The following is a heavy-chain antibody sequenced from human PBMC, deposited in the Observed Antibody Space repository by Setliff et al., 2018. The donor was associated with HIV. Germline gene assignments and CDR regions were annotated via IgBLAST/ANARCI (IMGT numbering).Heavy chain of an antibody. J-gene: IGHJ4*02. Sequence: PSETLSLTCTVSGGSISSYYWSWIRQPAGKGLEWIGSIYYRGSTYYNPSLKSRVTISVDTSKNQFSLKLSSVTAADTAVYYCARGSYYDYVWGNYRYTGFDYWGQGTLVTVSS. D-gene: IGHD3-16*02. CDR3: ARGSYYDYVWGNYRYTGFDY. V-gene: IGHV4-59*05. CDR1: GGSISSYY. CDR2: IYYRGST.